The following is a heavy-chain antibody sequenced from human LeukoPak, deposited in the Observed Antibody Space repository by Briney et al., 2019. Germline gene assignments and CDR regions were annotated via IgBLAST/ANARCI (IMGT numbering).Heavy chain of an antibody. CDR3: ARTSKVTSVMDI. D-gene: IGHD3-16*01. Sequence: GGSLRLSCAASGFTFSSYDMHWVRQATGKGLEWVSAIDTAGNTFYPGSVKGRFTISRENAKDSLYLQMNNVRAGDTALYFCARTSKVTSVMDIWGQGAMVTVSS. CDR1: GFTFSSYD. V-gene: IGHV3-13*04. CDR2: IDTAGNT. J-gene: IGHJ3*02.